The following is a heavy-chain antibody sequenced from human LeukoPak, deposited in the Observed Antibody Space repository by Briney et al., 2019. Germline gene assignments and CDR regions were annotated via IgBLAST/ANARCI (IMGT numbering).Heavy chain of an antibody. CDR1: GYTFTAYF. J-gene: IGHJ3*02. D-gene: IGHD6-13*01. V-gene: IGHV1-2*04. Sequence: ASVKVSCKAAGYTFTAYFIHWVRQAPGQGLEWMGRINPNSGDTNYAQKFQGWVTMTRDTSISTAYMELSRLRSDDTAVYYCAREGSQPLDAFDIWGQGTMVTVSS. CDR3: AREGSQPLDAFDI. CDR2: INPNSGDT.